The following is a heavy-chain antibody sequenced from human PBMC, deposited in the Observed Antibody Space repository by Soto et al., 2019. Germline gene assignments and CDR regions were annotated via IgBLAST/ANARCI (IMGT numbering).Heavy chain of an antibody. Sequence: SETLSLTCTVSGGSISSSSYYWGWIRQPPGKGLEWIGSIYYSGSTYYNPSLKSRVTISVDTSKNQFSLKLSSVTAADTAVYYCARHEVTYYCDSSGYYFDYWGQGTLVTVSS. V-gene: IGHV4-39*01. CDR3: ARHEVTYYCDSSGYYFDY. CDR2: IYYSGST. J-gene: IGHJ4*02. CDR1: GGSISSSSYY. D-gene: IGHD3-22*01.